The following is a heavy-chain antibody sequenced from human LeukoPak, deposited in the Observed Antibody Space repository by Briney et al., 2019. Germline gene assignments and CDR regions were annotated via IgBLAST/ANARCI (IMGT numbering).Heavy chain of an antibody. J-gene: IGHJ4*02. D-gene: IGHD3-9*01. CDR2: LDPEDGET. CDR1: GYTLTELS. CDR3: ATINPSDYDILTGYYKGFDY. V-gene: IGHV1-24*01. Sequence: ASVKVSCKVSGYTLTELSMHWVRQAPGKGLEWMGGLDPEDGETIYAQKFQGRVTMTEDTSTDTAYMELSSLRSEDTAVYYCATINPSDYDILTGYYKGFDYWGQGTLVTVSS.